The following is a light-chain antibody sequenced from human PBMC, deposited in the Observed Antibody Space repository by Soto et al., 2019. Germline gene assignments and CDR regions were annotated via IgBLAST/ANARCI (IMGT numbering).Light chain of an antibody. Sequence: IHMTHSPSSLSASVFSRVPITCRSSQSISSYLNWYQQKPGNAPKLLIYDASNLETGVPSRFSGSGSGTDFTFTISSLQPEDIATYYCQQYDNLPPFTFGQGTRLEIK. CDR2: DAS. CDR3: QQYDNLPPFT. V-gene: IGKV1-33*01. J-gene: IGKJ5*01. CDR1: QSISSY.